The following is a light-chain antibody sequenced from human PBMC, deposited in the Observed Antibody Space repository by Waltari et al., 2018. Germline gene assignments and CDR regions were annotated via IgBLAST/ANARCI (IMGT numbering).Light chain of an antibody. V-gene: IGLV3-21*04. Sequence: SYVLTQPPSVSVAPGKTARITRGGKNIGSQSVQWYQQKPGQAPVLVIFDDTERPSGIPERISGSDSGKTATLTISSVEAGDEADYYCQVWDSRSDQYVFGPGTKVTVL. CDR3: QVWDSRSDQYV. J-gene: IGLJ1*01. CDR2: DDT. CDR1: NIGSQS.